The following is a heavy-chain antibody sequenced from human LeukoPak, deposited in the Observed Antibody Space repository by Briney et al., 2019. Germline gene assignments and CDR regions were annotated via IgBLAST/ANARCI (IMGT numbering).Heavy chain of an antibody. Sequence: GGSLRLSCVASGFTFSSYWMTWVRQAPGKGLEWVANIKTDGSLTYYVDSVKGRFTISRDNAKNSLYLQMNSLRAEDTAIYYCARGLHSRLYDSSVYYPYWGQGTLVTVSS. J-gene: IGHJ4*02. D-gene: IGHD3-22*01. CDR2: IKTDGSLT. CDR1: GFTFSSYW. V-gene: IGHV3-7*01. CDR3: ARGLHSRLYDSSVYYPY.